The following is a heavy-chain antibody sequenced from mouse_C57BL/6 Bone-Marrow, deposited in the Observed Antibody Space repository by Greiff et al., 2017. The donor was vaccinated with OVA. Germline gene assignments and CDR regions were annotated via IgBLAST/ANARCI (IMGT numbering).Heavy chain of an antibody. V-gene: IGHV5-17*01. CDR2: ISSGSSTI. Sequence: EVNVVESGGGLVKPGGSLKLSCAASGFTFSGYGMHWVRQAPEKGLEWVAYISSGSSTIYYADTVKGRFTISRDNAKNTLFLQMTSLRSEDTAMYYCARYGNYVYWYFDVWGTGTTVTVSS. CDR1: GFTFSGYG. D-gene: IGHD2-1*01. CDR3: ARYGNYVYWYFDV. J-gene: IGHJ1*03.